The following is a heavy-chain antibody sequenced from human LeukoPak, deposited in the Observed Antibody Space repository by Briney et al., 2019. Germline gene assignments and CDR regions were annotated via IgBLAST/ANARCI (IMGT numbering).Heavy chain of an antibody. V-gene: IGHV3-23*01. CDR3: AKGGSAREQLGDY. CDR2: ISGSGGST. J-gene: IGHJ4*02. CDR1: GFTFSSYA. Sequence: GGSLRLSCAASGFTFSSYAMNWVRQAPGKGLEWVSVISGSGGSTNYADSVKGRFTISRDNSKNTLYLQMNSLRAEDTAVYYCAKGGSAREQLGDYWGQGTLVTVSS. D-gene: IGHD1-26*01.